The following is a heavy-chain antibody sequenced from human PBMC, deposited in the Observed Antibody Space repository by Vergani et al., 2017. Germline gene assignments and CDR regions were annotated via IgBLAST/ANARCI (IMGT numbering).Heavy chain of an antibody. J-gene: IGHJ6*03. CDR2: IIPIFGTA. CDR3: ASPAYCGGDCYPHHYYYYYMDV. CDR1: GGTFSSYA. Sequence: QVQLVQSGAEVKKPGSSVKVSCKASGGTFSSYAISWVRQAPGQGLEWMGGIIPIFGTANYAQKFQGRVTITADESTSTAYMELGSLRSEDTAVYYCASPAYCGGDCYPHHYYYYYMDVWGKGTTVTVSS. D-gene: IGHD2-21*01. V-gene: IGHV1-69*01.